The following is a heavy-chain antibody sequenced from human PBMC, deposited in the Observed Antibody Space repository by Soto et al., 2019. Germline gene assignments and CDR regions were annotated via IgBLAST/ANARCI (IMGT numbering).Heavy chain of an antibody. CDR1: ECTLSDYA. CDR2: ISSNGVGT. D-gene: IGHD6-6*01. J-gene: IGHJ6*03. V-gene: IGHV3-64*01. CDR3: ARPARPDFYYMDV. Sequence: GRFMRLSCAAAECTLSDYAMRWVSQAPGKGLEYVSGISSNGVGTYYANSVQGRFTISRDNSKNTVYLQMGSLRPEDMAVYYCARPARPDFYYMDVWGKGTTVTVS.